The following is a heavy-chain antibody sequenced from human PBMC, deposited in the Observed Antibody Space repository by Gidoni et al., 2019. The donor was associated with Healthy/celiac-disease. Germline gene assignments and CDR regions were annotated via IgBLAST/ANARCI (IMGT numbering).Heavy chain of an antibody. CDR1: GFTFSSYS. Sequence: EVQLVESGGGLVKPGGSLRLSCAASGFTFSSYSMNWVRQAPGKGLELVSSISSSSSYIYYADSVKGRFTISRDNAKNSLYLQMNSLRAEDTAVYYCAREVVGATEGAFDIWGQGTMVTVSS. CDR3: AREVVGATEGAFDI. D-gene: IGHD1-26*01. J-gene: IGHJ3*02. V-gene: IGHV3-21*01. CDR2: ISSSSSYI.